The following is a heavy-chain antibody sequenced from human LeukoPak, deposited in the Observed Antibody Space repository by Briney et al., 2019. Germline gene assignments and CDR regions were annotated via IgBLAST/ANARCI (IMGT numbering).Heavy chain of an antibody. V-gene: IGHV3-15*01. CDR2: IKSKTDGGTT. CDR1: GFTFSNAW. J-gene: IGHJ4*02. D-gene: IGHD5-18*01. CDR3: PTVFNPVATAMVNDY. Sequence: GGSLRLSCAASGFTFSNAWMSWVRQAPGKGGEWVSRIKSKTDGGTTDYAAPVKGRFTISRDDSKNTLYLQMNSLKTEDTAVYYCPTVFNPVATAMVNDYWGQGTLVTVS.